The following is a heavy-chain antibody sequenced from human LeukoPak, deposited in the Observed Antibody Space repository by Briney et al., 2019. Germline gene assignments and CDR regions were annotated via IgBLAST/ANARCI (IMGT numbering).Heavy chain of an antibody. CDR3: QSRYLEWLLEY. D-gene: IGHD3-3*01. V-gene: IGHV4-30-4*01. Sequence: PSETLSLTCTVSGGSISSGDHYWSWIRQPPGKGLEWIGYIYYSGSTYYNPSLKSRVTMSLDTSKNQFSLKLSSVTAADTAVYYCQSRYLEWLLEYWGQGTLVTVSS. CDR1: GGSISSGDHY. CDR2: IYYSGST. J-gene: IGHJ4*02.